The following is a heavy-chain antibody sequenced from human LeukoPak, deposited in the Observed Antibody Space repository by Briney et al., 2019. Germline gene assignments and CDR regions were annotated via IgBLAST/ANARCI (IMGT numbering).Heavy chain of an antibody. CDR1: GFTVTKYW. CDR2: IKQDGSEK. CDR3: ARGLDCRSTSCYLDN. V-gene: IGHV3-7*01. D-gene: IGHD2-2*01. J-gene: IGHJ4*02. Sequence: GGSLRLSCAASGFTVTKYWMTWVRQAPGKGLEWVANIKQDGSEKFYVDSVKGRFTISRDNAKNSLDLQINSLGAEDTAVYYCARGLDCRSTSCYLDNWGQGTLVTVSS.